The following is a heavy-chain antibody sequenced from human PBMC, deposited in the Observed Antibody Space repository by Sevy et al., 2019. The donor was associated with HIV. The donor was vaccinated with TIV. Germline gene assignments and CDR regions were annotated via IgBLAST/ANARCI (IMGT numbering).Heavy chain of an antibody. V-gene: IGHV1-2*06. D-gene: IGHD3-10*01. CDR3: ARDSMPLVQGLLITPYFYGMDV. CDR1: GYRFTDYY. Sequence: ASVKVSCKTSGYRFTDYYMHWVRQAPGQGLDWMGRINPNSGNATYAQDFQGRVTMTRDTSISTVYMELRSLRSDDTAIYFCARDSMPLVQGLLITPYFYGMDVWGQGTAVTVSS. CDR2: INPNSGNA. J-gene: IGHJ6*02.